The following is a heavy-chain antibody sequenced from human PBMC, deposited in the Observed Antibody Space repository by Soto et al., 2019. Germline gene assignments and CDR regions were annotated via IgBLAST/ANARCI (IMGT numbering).Heavy chain of an antibody. CDR2: ISGSGGST. CDR1: GFTFSSYA. D-gene: IGHD2-15*01. CDR3: AKDGGGYCSGGSCSPSGYYGMDV. J-gene: IGHJ6*02. V-gene: IGHV3-23*01. Sequence: SGGSLRLSCAASGFTFSSYAMSWVRQAPGKGLEWVSAISGSGGSTYYADSVKGRFTISRDNSKNTLYLQMNSLRAEDTAVYYCAKDGGGYCSGGSCSPSGYYGMDVWGQGTTVTVSS.